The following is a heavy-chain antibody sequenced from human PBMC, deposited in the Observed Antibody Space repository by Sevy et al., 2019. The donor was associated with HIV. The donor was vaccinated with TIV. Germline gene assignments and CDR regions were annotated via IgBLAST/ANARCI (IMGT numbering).Heavy chain of an antibody. CDR1: GFIFSDYY. CDR3: ARGANYADADWGFDY. D-gene: IGHD3-16*01. Sequence: GGSMRLSCAASGFIFSDYYMAWVRQAPGKGLEWISYVSRGGYTIYYADSVEGRFSISRDDAKDSLFLQVDSLRAEDTAFYYCARGANYADADWGFDYWGQGALVTVSS. V-gene: IGHV3-11*01. CDR2: VSRGGYTI. J-gene: IGHJ4*02.